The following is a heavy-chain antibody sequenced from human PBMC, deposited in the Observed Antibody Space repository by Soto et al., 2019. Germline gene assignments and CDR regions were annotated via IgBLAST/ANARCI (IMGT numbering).Heavy chain of an antibody. CDR3: ARTAYMYAYREFDS. D-gene: IGHD2-8*01. J-gene: IGHJ4*02. CDR2: ISHSGTT. CDR1: GGSFSGYY. Sequence: QVQLQQWGAGLLKPSETLSLSCAVYGGSFSGYYWSWIRQPPGKGLEWIGEISHSGTTNYNLSLKSRVTLSVATSKNQFSLKVTSVTAADTAIYFWARTAYMYAYREFDSWGQGTLVTVSS. V-gene: IGHV4-34*02.